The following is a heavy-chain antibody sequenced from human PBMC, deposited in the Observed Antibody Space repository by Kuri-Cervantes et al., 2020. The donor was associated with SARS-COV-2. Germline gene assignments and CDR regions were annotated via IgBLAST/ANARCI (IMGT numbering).Heavy chain of an antibody. D-gene: IGHD3-10*01. CDR3: ARGAITMVRGVITRNWFAP. Sequence: GSLRLSCAVYGGSFSGYYWGWIRQPPGKGLEWIGSIYYSGSTYYNPSLKSRVTISVDTSKNQFSLKLSSVTAADTAVYYCARGAITMVRGVITRNWFAPWGQGTLVTVSS. CDR1: GGSFSGYY. V-gene: IGHV4-34*01. J-gene: IGHJ5*02. CDR2: IYYSGST.